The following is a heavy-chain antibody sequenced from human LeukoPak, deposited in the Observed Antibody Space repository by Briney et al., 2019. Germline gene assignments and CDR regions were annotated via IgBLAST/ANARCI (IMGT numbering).Heavy chain of an antibody. J-gene: IGHJ3*02. CDR3: ARGSRYGDPDAFDI. D-gene: IGHD4-17*01. CDR2: MNPNSGNT. CDR1: GYTFTSYD. Sequence: ASVKVSCKASGYTFTSYDINWVRQATGQGLEWMGWMNPNSGNTGYAQKFQGRVTITRNTSISTAYMELSSLRSEDTAVYYCARGSRYGDPDAFDIWSQGTMVTVSS. V-gene: IGHV1-8*03.